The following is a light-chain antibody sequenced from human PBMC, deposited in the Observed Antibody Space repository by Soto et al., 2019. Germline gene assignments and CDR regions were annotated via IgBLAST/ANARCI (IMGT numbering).Light chain of an antibody. CDR2: DDS. V-gene: IGLV3-21*02. Sequence: SYELTQPPSVSVAPGQTAKITCGENNIGSKGVHWYQQKPGQAPVLVVYDDSDRPSGIPARFSGSNAGNTATLTISRVEAGDEADYYCQVWDTITDHYVFGMGTKVTVL. CDR3: QVWDTITDHYV. CDR1: NIGSKG. J-gene: IGLJ1*01.